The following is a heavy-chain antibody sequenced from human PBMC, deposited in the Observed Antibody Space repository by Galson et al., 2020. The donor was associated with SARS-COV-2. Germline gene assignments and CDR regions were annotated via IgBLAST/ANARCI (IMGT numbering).Heavy chain of an antibody. CDR1: GFTFSSYG. D-gene: IGHD4-17*01. CDR2: IWYDGSNK. CDR3: AKESAIEDYGEGMDV. J-gene: IGHJ6*02. V-gene: IGHV3-33*06. Sequence: GGSLRLSCAASGFTFSSYGMPWVRQAPGKGLEWVAVIWYDGSNKYYADSVKGRFTISRDNSKNTLYLQMNSLRAEDTAVYYCAKESAIEDYGEGMDVWGQGTTVTVSS.